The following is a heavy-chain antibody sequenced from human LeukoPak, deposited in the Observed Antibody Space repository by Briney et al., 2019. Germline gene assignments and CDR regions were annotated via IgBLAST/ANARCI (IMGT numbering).Heavy chain of an antibody. D-gene: IGHD3-9*01. J-gene: IGHJ6*03. CDR1: GFSITNYY. CDR3: ARYYDNLTGYSTPYYYYMDV. Sequence: SETLSLTCTVSGFSITNYYLSWIRQPPGKGLEWVGYIYYTGSTNYNPSPKSRVTISVDTSKKQLSLKLTSVTAADTAMYYCARYYDNLTGYSTPYYYYMDVWGKGTPVTISS. CDR2: IYYTGST. V-gene: IGHV4-59*01.